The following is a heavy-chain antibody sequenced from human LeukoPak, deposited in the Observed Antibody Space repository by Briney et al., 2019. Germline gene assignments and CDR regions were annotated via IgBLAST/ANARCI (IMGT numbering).Heavy chain of an antibody. V-gene: IGHV4-59*08. CDR2: IFSSGSS. Sequence: SQTLSLTCTVSGGSMSGYYWSWIRQPPGKGLEWIGYIFSSGSSNFNPSLKSRVTISVDTSRNQFSLRLSSVTAADTAVYSCARRSKLGYYFDSWGQGILVTVSS. CDR1: GGSMSGYY. J-gene: IGHJ4*02. CDR3: ARRSKLGYYFDS. D-gene: IGHD3-16*01.